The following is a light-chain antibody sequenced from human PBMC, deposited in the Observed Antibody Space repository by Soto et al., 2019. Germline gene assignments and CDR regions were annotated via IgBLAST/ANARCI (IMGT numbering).Light chain of an antibody. CDR3: GTWDGSLSAWV. CDR1: SSDIGNNY. V-gene: IGLV1-51*02. J-gene: IGLJ3*02. CDR2: ENS. Sequence: QSVLTQPPSVSAAPGQKVTISCSGSSSDIGNNYVSWYQQLPGAAPKLLMYENSKRPSGIPDRFSGSKSGTSAALGITGLQTGDEADYFCGTWDGSLSAWVFGGGTKLTVL.